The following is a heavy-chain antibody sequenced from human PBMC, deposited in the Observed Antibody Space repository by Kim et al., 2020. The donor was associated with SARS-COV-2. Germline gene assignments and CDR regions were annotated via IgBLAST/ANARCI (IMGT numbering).Heavy chain of an antibody. J-gene: IGHJ4*02. Sequence: GGSLRLSCVTSGLYVIHWVRQAPGKGLEWVAAMSFDGFSKYFADSVNGRFTISRDDSKNTVWLQLNNLRDEDSAMYYCSTEGGTSGRCGYFDYWNQGTLV. V-gene: IGHV3-30*04. CDR2: MSFDGFSK. CDR3: STEGGTSGRCGYFDY. CDR1: GLYV. D-gene: IGHD5-12*01.